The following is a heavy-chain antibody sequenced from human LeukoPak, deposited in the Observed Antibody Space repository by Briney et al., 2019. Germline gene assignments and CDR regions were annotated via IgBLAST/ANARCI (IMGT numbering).Heavy chain of an antibody. J-gene: IGHJ3*02. CDR2: INPNSGGT. V-gene: IGHV1-2*02. CDR3: AKTRYGGNPLGAFDI. CDR1: GYTFTGYY. Sequence: ASVKVSCKASGYTFTGYYMHWVRQAPGQGLEWMGWINPNSGGTNSAQNFQGRVTMTRDTSISTAYMELSGLRSDDTALYYCAKTRYGGNPLGAFDIWGQGTMVTVSS. D-gene: IGHD4-23*01.